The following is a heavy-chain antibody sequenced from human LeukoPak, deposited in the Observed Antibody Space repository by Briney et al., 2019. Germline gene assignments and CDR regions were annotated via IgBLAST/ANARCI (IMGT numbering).Heavy chain of an antibody. CDR2: IRSKDYGGTT. CDR3: TRVLGYCSSTSCSCFDY. V-gene: IGHV3-49*04. D-gene: IGHD2-2*03. Sequence: PGRSLRLSCTASGFTFGDYAMSWVRQAPGKGLEWVGFIRSKDYGGTTEYAASVKGRFTISRDDYKSIAYLQMNSLKTEDTAVYYCTRVLGYCSSTSCSCFDYWGQGTLVTVSS. CDR1: GFTFGDYA. J-gene: IGHJ4*02.